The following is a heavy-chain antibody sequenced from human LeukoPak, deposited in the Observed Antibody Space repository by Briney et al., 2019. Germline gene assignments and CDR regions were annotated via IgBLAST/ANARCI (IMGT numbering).Heavy chain of an antibody. CDR2: ISSTGTPI. CDR3: AREDKDGHYYDSSGYIDY. Sequence: GGSLRLSCAVSGFTFSTYEMSWVRQAPGKGLEWVSYISSTGTPIFYADSVKGRFTISRDNAKNTLYLQMNSLRAEDTAVYYCAREDKDGHYYDSSGYIDYWGQGTLVTVSS. V-gene: IGHV3-48*03. D-gene: IGHD3-22*01. CDR1: GFTFSTYE. J-gene: IGHJ4*02.